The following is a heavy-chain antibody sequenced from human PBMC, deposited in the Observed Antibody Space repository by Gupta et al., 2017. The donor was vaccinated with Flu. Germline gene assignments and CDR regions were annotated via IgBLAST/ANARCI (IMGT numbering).Heavy chain of an antibody. D-gene: IGHD3-9*01. Sequence: QVQMVESGGGVVQPGESLRLACAASGFTFKSYTMHWVRQAPGKGLEWVAGMSYDGSNRYFADAVKGRFAISRDNSKDTLFLEMNSLKTDXTXVYYCAXDYGSRTTCYITYWGRGTLVTVSS. CDR1: GFTFKSYT. CDR3: AXDYGSRTTCYITY. J-gene: IGHJ4*02. CDR2: MSYDGSNR. V-gene: IGHV3-30*09.